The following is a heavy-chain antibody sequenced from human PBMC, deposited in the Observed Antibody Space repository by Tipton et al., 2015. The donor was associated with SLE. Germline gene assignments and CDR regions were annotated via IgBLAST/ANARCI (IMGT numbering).Heavy chain of an antibody. J-gene: IGHJ3*02. D-gene: IGHD4-17*01. CDR3: ARDVEALRSSPPAPGFDI. CDR1: GGSVSSNNYY. V-gene: IGHV4-39*07. Sequence: TLSLTCTVSGGSVSSNNYYWGWIRQPPGKGLEWIGDVYYSGSSFYNPSLKSRVTISVDTSKNQLSLKLNSVTAADTAVYYCARDVEALRSSPPAPGFDIWGQGTMVTVSS. CDR2: VYYSGSS.